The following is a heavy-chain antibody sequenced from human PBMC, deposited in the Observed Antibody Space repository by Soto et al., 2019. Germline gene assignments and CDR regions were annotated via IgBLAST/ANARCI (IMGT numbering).Heavy chain of an antibody. CDR2: ISAYNGNT. CDR3: ARGCCFGATTVTTGTPTWFHP. CDR1: GYTFTSYG. J-gene: IGHJ5*02. V-gene: IGHV1-18*01. Sequence: QVQLVQSGAEVKKPGASVKVSCKASGYTFTSYGISWVRQAPGQGLEWMGWISAYNGNTNYAQKLQGRVTMTTDTSTSTAYMDLRSLRSDDPAVYYCARGCCFGATTVTTGTPTWFHPWGHGTLVTVSS. D-gene: IGHD4-17*01.